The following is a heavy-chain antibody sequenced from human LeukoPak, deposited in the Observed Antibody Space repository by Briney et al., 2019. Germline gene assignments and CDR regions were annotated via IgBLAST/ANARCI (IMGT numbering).Heavy chain of an antibody. CDR2: INPSGGST. V-gene: IGHV1-46*03. Sequence: ASVKVSCKASGYTFTSYYMHWVRQAPGQGLEWMGIINPSGGSTSYAQRFQGRVTMTRDTSTSTVYMELSSLRSEDTAVYYCARLKSPYPFLRPNFDYWGQGTLVTVSS. J-gene: IGHJ4*02. D-gene: IGHD3-3*02. CDR1: GYTFTSYY. CDR3: ARLKSPYPFLRPNFDY.